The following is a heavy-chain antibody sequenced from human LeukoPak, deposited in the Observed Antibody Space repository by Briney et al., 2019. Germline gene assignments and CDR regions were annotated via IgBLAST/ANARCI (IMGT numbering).Heavy chain of an antibody. CDR1: GFTFSSYS. V-gene: IGHV3-21*01. CDR2: IISSSSYI. J-gene: IGHJ4*02. Sequence: GGSLRLSCAASGFTFSSYSVNWVRQAPGKGLEWVSSIISSSSYIYYADSVKGRFTISRDNAKNSLYLQMNSLRAEDTAVYYCARDRTSYYYGSGSYSRGLPFDYWGQGTLATVSS. D-gene: IGHD3-10*01. CDR3: ARDRTSYYYGSGSYSRGLPFDY.